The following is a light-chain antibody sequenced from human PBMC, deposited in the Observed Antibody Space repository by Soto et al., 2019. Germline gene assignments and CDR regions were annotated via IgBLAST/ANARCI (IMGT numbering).Light chain of an antibody. CDR1: RNDIGDYSF. Sequence: QGVRTQPGSVSWSPGHSITISCTGTRNDIGDYSFVSWYQQHPGKVPKLLIYEVSDRPSGISSRFSGSKSGNTASLTISGLQAEGEAHYYCSSYTGTYNYVFGTGTKVTXL. V-gene: IGLV2-14*01. CDR2: EVS. CDR3: SSYTGTYNYV. J-gene: IGLJ1*01.